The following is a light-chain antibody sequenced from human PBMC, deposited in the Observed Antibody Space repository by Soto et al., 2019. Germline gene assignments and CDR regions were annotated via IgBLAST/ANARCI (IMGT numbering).Light chain of an antibody. CDR2: GAS. J-gene: IGKJ1*01. V-gene: IGKV3-15*01. Sequence: IVMTQSPATLSVSPGERATLSCRASQSVGSNLAWYQQKPGQAPRLLIYGASTRATGIPARFSGSGSGTEFTLTISSLQSEDFAVYYCQQYENWPRTFGQGTNVDI. CDR3: QQYENWPRT. CDR1: QSVGSN.